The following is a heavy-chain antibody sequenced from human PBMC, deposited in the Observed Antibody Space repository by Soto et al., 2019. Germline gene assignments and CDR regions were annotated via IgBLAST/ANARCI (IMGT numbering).Heavy chain of an antibody. CDR1: GGSISSGGYY. CDR2: IYYSGST. V-gene: IGHV4-31*03. Sequence: SETLSLTCTVSGGSISSGGYYWSWIRQHPGKGLEWIGYIYYSGSTYYNPSLKSRVTISVDTSKNQFSLKLSSVTAADTAVYYCGIGYSSPGFDYWGQGTLVTV. D-gene: IGHD6-13*01. J-gene: IGHJ4*02. CDR3: GIGYSSPGFDY.